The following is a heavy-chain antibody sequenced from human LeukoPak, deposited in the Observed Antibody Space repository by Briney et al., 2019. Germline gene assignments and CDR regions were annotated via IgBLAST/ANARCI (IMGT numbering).Heavy chain of an antibody. CDR1: GFTVSSNY. J-gene: IGHJ4*02. Sequence: PGGSLRLSCAASGFTVSSNYMSWVRQPPGKGLEWIGEMHHHEGTNYNPSLKSRVIMSLDTSKNQFSLTLFSVTAADTALYYCARGLDHAKAGYWDQGTLVTVSS. CDR2: MHHHEGT. CDR3: ARGLDHAKAGY. D-gene: IGHD1-1*01. V-gene: IGHV4-34*01.